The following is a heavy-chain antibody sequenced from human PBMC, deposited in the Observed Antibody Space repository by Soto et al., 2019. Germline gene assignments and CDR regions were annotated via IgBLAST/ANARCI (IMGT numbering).Heavy chain of an antibody. V-gene: IGHV3-74*01. J-gene: IGHJ3*02. D-gene: IGHD2-8*01. Sequence: GGSLRLSCAASGFIFNSYWMHWVRQAPGKGLVWVSRINSDGSSTSYADSVKGRFTISRDNAKNTLYLQMNSLRAEDTAVYYCARRIVYDAFDIWGQGTMVTVSS. CDR3: ARRIVYDAFDI. CDR2: INSDGSST. CDR1: GFIFNSYW.